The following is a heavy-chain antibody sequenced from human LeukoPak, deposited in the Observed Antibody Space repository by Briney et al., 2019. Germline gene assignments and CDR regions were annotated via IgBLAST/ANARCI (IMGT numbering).Heavy chain of an antibody. D-gene: IGHD3-22*01. CDR2: ISGSGGST. CDR1: GFSFRNYW. Sequence: GGSLRLSCAASGFSFRNYWMGWVRQAPGKGLEWVSAISGSGGSTYYADSVKGRFTISRDNSKNTLYLQMNSLRAEDTAVYYCAKDPSYYYDSSGYHFDYWGQGTLVTVSS. J-gene: IGHJ4*02. V-gene: IGHV3-23*01. CDR3: AKDPSYYYDSSGYHFDY.